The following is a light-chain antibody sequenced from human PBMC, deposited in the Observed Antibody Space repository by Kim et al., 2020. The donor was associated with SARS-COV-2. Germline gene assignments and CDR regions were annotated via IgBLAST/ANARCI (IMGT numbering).Light chain of an antibody. CDR2: QDS. CDR1: KLGDKY. J-gene: IGLJ2*01. V-gene: IGLV3-1*01. Sequence: SCELTQPPSVSVSPGQTASITCSGDKLGDKYACWYQQKPGQSPVLVIYQDSKRPSGIPERFSGSNSGNTATLTISGTQAMDEADYYCQAWDSSTAFGGGTQLTVL. CDR3: QAWDSSTA.